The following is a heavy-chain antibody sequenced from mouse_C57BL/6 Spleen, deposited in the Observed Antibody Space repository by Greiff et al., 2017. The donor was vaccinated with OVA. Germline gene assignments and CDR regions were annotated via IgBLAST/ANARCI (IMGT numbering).Heavy chain of an antibody. CDR2: IHPNSGST. Sequence: QVQLKQPGAELVKPGASVKLSCKASGYTFTSYWMHWVKQRPGQGLEWIGMIHPNSGSTNYNEKFKSKATLTVDKSSSTAYMQLSSLTSEDSAVYYCARGGTTGEFDYWGQGTTLTVSS. V-gene: IGHV1-64*01. CDR3: ARGGTTGEFDY. D-gene: IGHD1-1*01. J-gene: IGHJ2*01. CDR1: GYTFTSYW.